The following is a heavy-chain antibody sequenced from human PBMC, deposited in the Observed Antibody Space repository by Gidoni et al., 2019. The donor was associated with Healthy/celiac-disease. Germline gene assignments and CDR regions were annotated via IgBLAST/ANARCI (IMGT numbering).Heavy chain of an antibody. CDR3: AKLGRNSSGYYHAFQH. CDR2: ISWNSGSI. CDR1: GFTFDDYA. J-gene: IGHJ1*01. D-gene: IGHD3-22*01. Sequence: EVQLVESGGGLVQPGRSLRLSCAASGFTFDDYAMHWVRQAPGKGLEWVSGISWNSGSIGYADSVKGRFTISRDNAKNSLYLQMNSLSAEDTALYYCAKLGRNSSGYYHAFQHWGQGTLVTVSS. V-gene: IGHV3-9*01.